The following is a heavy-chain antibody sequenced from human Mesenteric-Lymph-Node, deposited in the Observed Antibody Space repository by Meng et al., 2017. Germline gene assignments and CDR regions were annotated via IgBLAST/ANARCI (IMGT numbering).Heavy chain of an antibody. CDR2: IIPIFGTA. V-gene: IGHV1-69*13. CDR1: GGTFSSYA. CDR3: ARELVEMATIHIDY. Sequence: SVKVSCKASGGTFSSYAISWVRQAPGQGLEWMGGIIPIFGTANYAQKFQGRVTITADESTSTAYMELSSLRSEDTAVYYCARELVEMATIHIDYWGQGTLVTVSS. D-gene: IGHD5-24*01. J-gene: IGHJ4*02.